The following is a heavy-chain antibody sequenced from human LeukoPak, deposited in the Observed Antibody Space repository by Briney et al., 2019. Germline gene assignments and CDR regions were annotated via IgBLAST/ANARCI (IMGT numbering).Heavy chain of an antibody. CDR2: ISPSGSST. CDR3: VRDFLGESGAGGC. J-gene: IGHJ4*02. CDR1: GFTFSSYT. D-gene: IGHD3-10*01. Sequence: GGSLRLSCAASGFTFSSYTMNWVRQAPGKGPEWVSSISPSGSSTYNADSLRGRFTISRDNAEDSVFLQMNSLRGEDTAVYYCVRDFLGESGAGGCWGQGTLVTVSS. V-gene: IGHV3-21*01.